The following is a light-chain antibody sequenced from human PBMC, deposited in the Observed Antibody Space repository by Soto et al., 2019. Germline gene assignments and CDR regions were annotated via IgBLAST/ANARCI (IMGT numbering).Light chain of an antibody. V-gene: IGKV3-11*01. CDR3: QQRSNWPRT. J-gene: IGKJ2*01. CDR1: QSVSSY. Sequence: EIVLTQSPATLSLSPGERATLSCRASQSVSSYLAWYQQKPGQAPRLLIYDASNRATGIPARFSGSGSGTVFTLTISSIEPEDVAVYYCQQRSNWPRTFGQGTKLEIK. CDR2: DAS.